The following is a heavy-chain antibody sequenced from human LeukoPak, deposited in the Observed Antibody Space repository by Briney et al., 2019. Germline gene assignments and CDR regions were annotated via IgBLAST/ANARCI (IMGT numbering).Heavy chain of an antibody. J-gene: IGHJ5*02. CDR2: IYYSGSI. CDR1: GGSISSYY. D-gene: IGHD1-1*01. CDR3: ARTRHYVDNWWFDP. V-gene: IGHV4-59*01. Sequence: SETLSVTCTVSGGSISSYYGSWIRQPPGKGLECMGYIYYSGSINYNPSLKSRVTISVDTSKNQFSLKLSSVTAADTAVYYCARTRHYVDNWWFDPWGQGILVTVSS.